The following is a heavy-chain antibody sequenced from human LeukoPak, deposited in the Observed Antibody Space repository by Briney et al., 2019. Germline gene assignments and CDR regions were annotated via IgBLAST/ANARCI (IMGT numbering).Heavy chain of an antibody. J-gene: IGHJ4*02. D-gene: IGHD2-15*01. CDR1: GFTFRSYW. V-gene: IGHV3-7*01. CDR3: ARARRYLGYCSGGSCYGYFDY. Sequence: PGGSLRLSCAASGFTFRSYWMSWVREAPGKGLEWVAKRKQDGSEKYYVDSVMGRFTISRDNAKNSLYLQMNSLRAEDTAVYYCARARRYLGYCSGGSCYGYFDYWGQGTLVTVSS. CDR2: RKQDGSEK.